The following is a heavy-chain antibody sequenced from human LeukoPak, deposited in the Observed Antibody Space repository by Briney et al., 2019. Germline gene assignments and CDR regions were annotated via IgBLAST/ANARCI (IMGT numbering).Heavy chain of an antibody. CDR3: ARDGYSGFDY. Sequence: PSETLSLTCTVSGGSISSSSYYWGWIRQPPGKGLEWIGSIYYSGSTNYNPSLKSRVTISVDTSKNQFSLKLSSVTAADTAVYYCARDGYSGFDYWGQGTLVTVSS. CDR2: IYYSGST. CDR1: GGSISSSSYY. V-gene: IGHV4-39*07. D-gene: IGHD4-11*01. J-gene: IGHJ4*02.